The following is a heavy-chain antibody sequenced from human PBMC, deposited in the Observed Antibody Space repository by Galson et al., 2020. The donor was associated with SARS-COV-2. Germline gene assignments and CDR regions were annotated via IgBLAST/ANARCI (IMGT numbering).Heavy chain of an antibody. J-gene: IGHJ2*01. V-gene: IGHV3-33*08. CDR3: ARDRRFGELVTVDL. D-gene: IGHD3-10*01. Sequence: GGSLRLSCAASGFTFSSYGMHWVRQAPGKGLEWVAVIWYDGSNKYYANSVKGRFTISRDNSKNTLYLQMNSLRAEDTAVYYCARDRRFGELVTVDLGCRGSLLAVS. CDR1: GFTFSSYG. CDR2: IWYDGSNK.